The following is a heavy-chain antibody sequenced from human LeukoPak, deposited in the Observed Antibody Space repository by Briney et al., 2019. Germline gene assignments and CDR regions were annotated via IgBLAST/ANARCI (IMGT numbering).Heavy chain of an antibody. V-gene: IGHV3-21*01. Sequence: GGSLRLSCAASGFTFSSYSMNWARQAPGKGLEWVSSISSSSSYIYYADSVKGRFTISRDNAKNSLYLQMNSLRAEDTAAYYCARSSILEWLPYYYYYMDVWGKGTTVTVSS. CDR1: GFTFSSYS. CDR2: ISSSSSYI. CDR3: ARSSILEWLPYYYYYMDV. D-gene: IGHD3-3*01. J-gene: IGHJ6*03.